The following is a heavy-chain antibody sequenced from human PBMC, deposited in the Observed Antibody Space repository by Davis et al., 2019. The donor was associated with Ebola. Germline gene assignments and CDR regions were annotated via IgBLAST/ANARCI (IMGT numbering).Heavy chain of an antibody. CDR2: TYYRSKWYN. CDR3: AGGSRGLQYAFDI. Sequence: SQSLALTHAISGHRLPRHSAAWNWIRQSPSRGLEWLGRTYYRSKWYNDYAVSVKSQITINHDTSKNQFSLQLNSVTPEDTAVYYCAGGSRGLQYAFDIWGQGTMVTVSS. CDR1: GHRLPRHSAA. J-gene: IGHJ3*02. D-gene: IGHD5-24*01. V-gene: IGHV6-1*01.